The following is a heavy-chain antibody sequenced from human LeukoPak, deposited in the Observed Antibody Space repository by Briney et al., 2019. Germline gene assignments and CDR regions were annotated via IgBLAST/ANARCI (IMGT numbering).Heavy chain of an antibody. CDR1: GGTFSSYA. D-gene: IGHD1-1*01. CDR2: IIPIFGTA. Sequence: GSSVKVSCKASGGTFSSYAISWVRQAPGQGLEWMGGIIPIFGTANYAQKFQGRVTITTDESTSTAYMELSSLRSEDTAVYYCARGAYNWNPNYYYMDVWGKGTTVTVSS. CDR3: ARGAYNWNPNYYYMDV. V-gene: IGHV1-69*05. J-gene: IGHJ6*03.